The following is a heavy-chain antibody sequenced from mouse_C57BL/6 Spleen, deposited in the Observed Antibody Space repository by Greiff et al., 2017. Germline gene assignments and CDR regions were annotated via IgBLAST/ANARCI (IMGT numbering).Heavy chain of an antibody. J-gene: IGHJ4*01. D-gene: IGHD2-3*01. CDR1: GYTFTSYW. V-gene: IGHV1-53*01. CDR2: INPSNGGT. CDR3: SRSGWLLGVEGYAMDY. Sequence: QVQLQQPGTELVKPGASVKLSCKASGYTFTSYWMHWVKQRPGQGLEWIGNINPSNGGTNYNEKFKSKATLTVDKSSSTDYMQLSSLTSEDSAVYYCSRSGWLLGVEGYAMDYWGQGTSVTVSS.